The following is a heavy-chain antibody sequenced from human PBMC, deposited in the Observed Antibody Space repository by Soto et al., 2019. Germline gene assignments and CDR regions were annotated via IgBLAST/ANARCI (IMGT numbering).Heavy chain of an antibody. Sequence: QVQLQESGPGLVKPSGTLSLTCAVSGGSIRSSNWWSWVRQPPGKGLEWIGEIYHSGSTNYNPSLKSRVTISVAKSKNQFSLKLSSLTAADTAVFYCARDPHPTTGGYYWGQGLLVTVSS. CDR2: IYHSGST. CDR3: ARDPHPTTGGYY. CDR1: GGSIRSSNW. J-gene: IGHJ4*02. D-gene: IGHD1-26*01. V-gene: IGHV4-4*02.